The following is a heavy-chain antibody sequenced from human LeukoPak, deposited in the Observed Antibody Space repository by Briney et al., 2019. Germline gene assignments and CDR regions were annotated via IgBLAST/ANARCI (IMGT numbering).Heavy chain of an antibody. D-gene: IGHD2-2*01. CDR2: IRYDGNNK. CDR1: GFSFSNYD. V-gene: IGHV3-30*02. J-gene: IGHJ4*02. Sequence: GGSLRLSCAASGFSFSNYDMHWVRQAPGKGLEWVAVIRYDGNNKYSADSVKGRFTISRDNSKNTLFLQMNTLRAEDTAVYYCARVYVEYQLRVFDYWGQGTLVTVSS. CDR3: ARVYVEYQLRVFDY.